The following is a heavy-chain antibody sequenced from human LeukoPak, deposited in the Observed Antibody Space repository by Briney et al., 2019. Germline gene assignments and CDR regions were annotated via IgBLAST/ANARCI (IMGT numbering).Heavy chain of an antibody. CDR2: IFTSGIT. CDR1: GGSLSLYY. Sequence: SETLSLTCTVSGGSLSLYYWNWIRQPAGKGLEWIGRIFTSGITNHNPSLKSRVTMSVDTSKSQFSLNLSSVTAADTAVYYCARESSGTYYNPLGYMDVWGKGTTVTVSS. J-gene: IGHJ6*03. V-gene: IGHV4-4*07. CDR3: ARESSGTYYNPLGYMDV. D-gene: IGHD3-10*01.